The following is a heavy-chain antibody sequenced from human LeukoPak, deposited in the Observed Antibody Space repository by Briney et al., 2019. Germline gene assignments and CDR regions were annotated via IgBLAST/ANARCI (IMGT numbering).Heavy chain of an antibody. D-gene: IGHD6-6*01. Sequence: GGSLRLSCAASGFTCSSYWMSCVRQAPGKGLEWVANIKQDGSEKYYVDSVKGRFTISRDNAKNSLYLKMNSLRAEDTAVYYCASEARPEYYYYYMDVWGKGTTVTVSS. V-gene: IGHV3-7*01. CDR1: GFTCSSYW. CDR2: IKQDGSEK. J-gene: IGHJ6*03. CDR3: ASEARPEYYYYYMDV.